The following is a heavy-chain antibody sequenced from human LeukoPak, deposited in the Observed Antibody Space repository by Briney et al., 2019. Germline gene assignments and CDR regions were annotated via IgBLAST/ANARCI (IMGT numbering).Heavy chain of an antibody. CDR3: ARDPYKNKDYTNYGAFDI. V-gene: IGHV3-66*01. J-gene: IGHJ3*02. CDR2: IYSGGST. CDR1: GFTVSSNY. Sequence: PGGSLRLSCAASGFTVSSNYMSWVRQAPGKGLEWVSVIYSGGSTYYADSVKGRFTISRDNAKRSLYLEMASLRVEDTAVFYCARDPYKNKDYTNYGAFDIWGQGTMVTVSS. D-gene: IGHD4-11*01.